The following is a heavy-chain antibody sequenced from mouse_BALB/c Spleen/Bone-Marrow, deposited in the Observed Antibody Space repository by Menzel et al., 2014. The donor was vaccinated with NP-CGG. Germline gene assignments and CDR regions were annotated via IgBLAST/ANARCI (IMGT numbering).Heavy chain of an antibody. V-gene: IGHV1-7*01. CDR3: ARSREGKDSFAF. J-gene: IGHJ3*01. D-gene: IGHD2-1*01. Sequence: QVQLQQSGAELAKPGASVEMSCKASGYTFTSYWMHWVKQRPGQGLEWIGYINPSTGYTEYNQKFKDKDTLTADKSSSTAYMHLSILAAEDSAVYYCARSREGKDSFAFWGQGTLVTVSA. CDR2: INPSTGYT. CDR1: GYTFTSYW.